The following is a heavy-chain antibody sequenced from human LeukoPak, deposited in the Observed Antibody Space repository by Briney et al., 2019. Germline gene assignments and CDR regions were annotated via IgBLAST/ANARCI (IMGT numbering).Heavy chain of an antibody. J-gene: IGHJ6*03. CDR3: ARDISYYYYMDG. V-gene: IGHV3-23*01. D-gene: IGHD1-14*01. CDR2: ISGTGGST. Sequence: GASLRPSCAASGFIFSTYAMTWVRQAAGEGREWVSLISGTGGSTYYADSVAERFTISRDNTKNTLYLQMNSLRAEDTALYYCARDISYYYYMDGWGKGTSVTVSS. CDR1: GFIFSTYA.